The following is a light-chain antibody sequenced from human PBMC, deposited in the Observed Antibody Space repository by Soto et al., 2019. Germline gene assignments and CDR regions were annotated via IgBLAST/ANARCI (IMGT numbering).Light chain of an antibody. V-gene: IGLV2-14*01. CDR3: SSYIISSTFVV. CDR1: IRDVGGYNY. J-gene: IGLJ2*01. Sequence: QSALTQPASVSGSPGQSITISCTGTIRDVGGYNYVSWHQQHPGKAPKVIITEVSNRPSGVSNRFSGSKSGNTASLTISGLQAEDEADYYCSSYIISSTFVVFGGGTQLTVL. CDR2: EVS.